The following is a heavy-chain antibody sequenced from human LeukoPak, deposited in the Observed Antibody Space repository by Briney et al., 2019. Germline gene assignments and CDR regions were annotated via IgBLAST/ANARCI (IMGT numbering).Heavy chain of an antibody. CDR2: ISAYNGNA. D-gene: IGHD3-3*01. CDR1: GYTFTSYG. CDR3: ARMKDYDFRSGYQAPFDY. Sequence: ASVKVSCKASGYTFTSYGISWVRQAPGQGLEWMGWISAYNGNANYAQKLQGRVTMTTDTSTSTAYMELRSLRSDDTAVYYCARMKDYDFRSGYQAPFDYWGQGTLVTVSS. V-gene: IGHV1-18*01. J-gene: IGHJ4*02.